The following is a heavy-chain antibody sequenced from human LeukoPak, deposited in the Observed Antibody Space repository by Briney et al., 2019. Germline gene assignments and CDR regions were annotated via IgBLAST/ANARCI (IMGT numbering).Heavy chain of an antibody. D-gene: IGHD6-13*01. V-gene: IGHV3-15*01. Sequence: GGSLRFSCAASGFTFSKAWMTWVRQAPGKGLEWVGRIKFTTDGGTADYAARVKGRFIISRDDSKNRMYLQMNSLKTEDTAVYYCTTDSPLLIAAGKIMPWGQGTLVTVSS. CDR2: IKFTTDGGTA. J-gene: IGHJ5*02. CDR1: GFTFSKAW. CDR3: TTDSPLLIAAGKIMP.